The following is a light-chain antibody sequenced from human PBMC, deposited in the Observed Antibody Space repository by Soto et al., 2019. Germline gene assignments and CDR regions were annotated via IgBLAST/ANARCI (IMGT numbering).Light chain of an antibody. Sequence: QAVVTQEPSFSVSPGGTVTLTCGLSSGSVSTSYYPSWYQQTPGQAPRTLIYSTNTRSSGVPDRFSGSILGNKAALTITGGQADDESDSYCVLYMGSGISVFGGGTKVTVL. J-gene: IGLJ2*01. CDR2: STN. CDR1: SGSVSTSYY. V-gene: IGLV8-61*01. CDR3: VLYMGSGISV.